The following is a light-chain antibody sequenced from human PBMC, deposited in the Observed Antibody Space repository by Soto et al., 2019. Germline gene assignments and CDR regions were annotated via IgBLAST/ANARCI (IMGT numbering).Light chain of an antibody. J-gene: IGLJ2*01. Sequence: QSALTQPPSASGSPGQSVTISCTGTSGDVGVYNFVSWYQQHPGKAPKLIISEVTKRPSGVPDRFSGSKSGNTASLTVSGLQAEDEAAYYCSSYAGNYVVFGGGTQLTVL. V-gene: IGLV2-8*01. CDR1: SGDVGVYNF. CDR2: EVT. CDR3: SSYAGNYVV.